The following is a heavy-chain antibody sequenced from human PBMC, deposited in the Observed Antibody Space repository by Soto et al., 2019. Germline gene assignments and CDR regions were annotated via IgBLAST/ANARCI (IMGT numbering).Heavy chain of an antibody. CDR3: AASYGSGYRAFDY. CDR1: GHTFSFYT. CDR2: INPIVSMS. D-gene: IGHD3-10*01. Sequence: SVKVSCKASGHTFSFYTINWVRQAPGLGLEWVGRINPIVSMSNYAQKFQGRVSMTADKSTSTAYMELRSLRSDDTAMYFCAASYGSGYRAFDYWGQGALVTVSS. V-gene: IGHV1-69*02. J-gene: IGHJ4*02.